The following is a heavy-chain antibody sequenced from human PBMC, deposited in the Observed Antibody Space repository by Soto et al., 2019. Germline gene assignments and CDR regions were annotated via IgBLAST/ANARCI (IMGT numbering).Heavy chain of an antibody. Sequence: QVQLQESGPGLVKPSETLSLTCPVSGGSISSYYWSWIRQPPGKGLEWIGYIYYSGSTNYNPSLKSRVTISVDTSKNQFSLKLSSVTAADTAVYYCARLYYDSSGYYPMGGMDVWGQGTTVTVSS. V-gene: IGHV4-59*01. CDR1: GGSISSYY. D-gene: IGHD3-22*01. CDR3: ARLYYDSSGYYPMGGMDV. J-gene: IGHJ6*02. CDR2: IYYSGST.